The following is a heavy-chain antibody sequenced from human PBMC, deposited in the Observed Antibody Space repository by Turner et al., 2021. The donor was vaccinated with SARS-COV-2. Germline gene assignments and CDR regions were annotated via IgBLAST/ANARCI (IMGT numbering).Heavy chain of an antibody. CDR3: TTAGGSGSYYNVRYYCYYGMDV. J-gene: IGHJ6*02. CDR1: GFIFSNAW. Sequence: GFIFSNAWMGWVRQATGKGLEWVGRIKSKTDGGSTDYAAPVKGRFTISRDDSKNTVHLQMNSLKTEETAVYYCTTAGGSGSYYNVRYYCYYGMDVWGQGTTVTVSS. V-gene: IGHV3-15*01. D-gene: IGHD3-10*01. CDR2: IKSKTDGGST.